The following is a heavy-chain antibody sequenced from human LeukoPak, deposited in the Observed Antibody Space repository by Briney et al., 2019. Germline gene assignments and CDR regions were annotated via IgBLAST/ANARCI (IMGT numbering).Heavy chain of an antibody. J-gene: IGHJ4*02. Sequence: GGSLGLSCAASRFTFSNYWISWVRQAPGKGLEWVAHIKQDGSEKYYVDSVKGRFTISRDNAKNSLYLQMHSLRAEDTAVYYCARGCSGDVCYLIDYWGQGTLVTVSS. V-gene: IGHV3-7*01. CDR3: ARGCSGDVCYLIDY. CDR1: RFTFSNYW. CDR2: IKQDGSEK. D-gene: IGHD2-8*02.